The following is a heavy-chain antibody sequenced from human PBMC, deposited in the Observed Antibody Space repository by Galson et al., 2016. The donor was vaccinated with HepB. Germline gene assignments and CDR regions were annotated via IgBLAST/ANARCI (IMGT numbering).Heavy chain of an antibody. V-gene: IGHV4-30-4*08. Sequence: TLSLTCTVSGGSISSGGYYWSWIRQHPGKGLEWIGYIYYSGSTYYNPSLNSRFIISVDTSKNQFSLKLTSVNAADTALYYCARSTPKYYYGSGGAFDIWGQGTLVTVSS. D-gene: IGHD3-10*01. CDR1: GGSISSGGYY. J-gene: IGHJ3*02. CDR2: IYYSGST. CDR3: ARSTPKYYYGSGGAFDI.